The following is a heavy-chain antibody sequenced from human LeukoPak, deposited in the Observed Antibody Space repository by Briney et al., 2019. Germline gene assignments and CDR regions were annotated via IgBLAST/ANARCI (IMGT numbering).Heavy chain of an antibody. Sequence: SETLPLTCTVSGGSISSYYWSWIPQPAGKGLEWIGRIYTSGSTNYNPSLKSRATMSVDTSKNQFSLKLSSVTAADTAVYYCARLGYCSSTSCYHYYYYYMDVWGKGTTVTVSS. CDR2: IYTSGST. CDR3: ARLGYCSSTSCYHYYYYYMDV. D-gene: IGHD2-2*01. CDR1: GGSISSYY. V-gene: IGHV4-4*07. J-gene: IGHJ6*03.